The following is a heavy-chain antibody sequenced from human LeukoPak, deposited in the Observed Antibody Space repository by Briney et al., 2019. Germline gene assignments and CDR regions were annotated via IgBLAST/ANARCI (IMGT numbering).Heavy chain of an antibody. CDR2: ISRSGVAT. J-gene: IGHJ4*02. Sequence: GGSLRLSFAASGFTFSSYWMSWVRQAPGKGLEWVSTISRSGVATYYANSVKGRFTISRDNSKNTVYLQMNSLRAEDTAIYYCAKHSHDGSAPYYEVQLDYWGQGTLVTVSS. CDR3: AKHSHDGSAPYYEVQLDY. CDR1: GFTFSSYW. D-gene: IGHD3-22*01. V-gene: IGHV3-23*01.